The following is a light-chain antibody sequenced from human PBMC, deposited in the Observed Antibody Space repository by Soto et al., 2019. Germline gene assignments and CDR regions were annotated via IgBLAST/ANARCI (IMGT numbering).Light chain of an antibody. CDR3: QTWGTGIHYV. V-gene: IGLV4-69*01. J-gene: IGLJ1*01. CDR2: LNSDGSH. Sequence: QAVLTQSPSASASLGASVKLTCTLSSGHSSYAIAWHQQQPEKGPRYLMKLNSDGSHSKGDGIPDRFSGSSSGAERYLTISSLQSEDEADYYCQTWGTGIHYVFGTGNKVTVL. CDR1: SGHSSYA.